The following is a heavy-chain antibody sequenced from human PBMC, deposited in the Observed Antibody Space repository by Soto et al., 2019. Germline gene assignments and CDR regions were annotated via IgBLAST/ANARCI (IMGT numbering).Heavy chain of an antibody. CDR3: ARAHYGDYGYGMDV. J-gene: IGHJ6*02. V-gene: IGHV4-30-2*01. CDR1: GGSISSGGYS. Sequence: QLQLQESGSGLVKPSQTLSLTCAVSGGSISSGGYSWSWIRQPPGKGLEWIGYIYHSGTTYYNPSLKSRVTIEVDRSKNQFSLKLSSVTAADTAVYYCARAHYGDYGYGMDVWGQGTTVTVSS. D-gene: IGHD4-17*01. CDR2: IYHSGTT.